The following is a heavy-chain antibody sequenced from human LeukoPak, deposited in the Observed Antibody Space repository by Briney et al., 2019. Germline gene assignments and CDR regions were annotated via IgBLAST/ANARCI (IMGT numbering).Heavy chain of an antibody. CDR2: ISDSSAT. CDR3: AKGGDDYGDYGWFDP. V-gene: IGHV3-23*01. J-gene: IGHJ5*02. Sequence: PGGSLRLSCAASGFTFSTYAMSWVRQAPGKGLEWVSTISDSSATYYADSVKGRFSISRDNSKNTLYLQMNSLRAEDTAVYYCAKGGDDYGDYGWFDPWGQGTLVTVSS. CDR1: GFTFSTYA. D-gene: IGHD4-17*01.